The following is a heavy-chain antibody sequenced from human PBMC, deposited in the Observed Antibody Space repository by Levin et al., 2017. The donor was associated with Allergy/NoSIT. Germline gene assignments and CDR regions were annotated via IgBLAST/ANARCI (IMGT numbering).Heavy chain of an antibody. D-gene: IGHD3-10*01. Sequence: PGGSLRLSCAASGFTFSSSGMHWVRQAPGKGLEWVAVISYDGSNKYYADSVKGRFTISRDNSKNTLYLQMNSLRAEDTSVYYCAKGLLWSNWFDPWGQGTLVTVSS. CDR2: ISYDGSNK. CDR3: AKGLLWSNWFDP. V-gene: IGHV3-30*18. J-gene: IGHJ5*02. CDR1: GFTFSSSG.